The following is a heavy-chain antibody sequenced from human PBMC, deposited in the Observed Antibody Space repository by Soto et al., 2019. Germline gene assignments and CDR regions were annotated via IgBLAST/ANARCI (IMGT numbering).Heavy chain of an antibody. D-gene: IGHD3-22*01. CDR1: GGSISSSSYY. V-gene: IGHV4-39*07. Sequence: PSETLSLTCTVSGGSISSSSYYWGWIRQPPGKGLEWIGSIYYSGNTYYNPSLKSRVTISVDTSKNQFSLKLSSVTAADTAVYYCARMRRFSPRTDSSGYKAHYGMDVWGQGTTVTVSS. CDR3: ARMRRFSPRTDSSGYKAHYGMDV. CDR2: IYYSGNT. J-gene: IGHJ6*02.